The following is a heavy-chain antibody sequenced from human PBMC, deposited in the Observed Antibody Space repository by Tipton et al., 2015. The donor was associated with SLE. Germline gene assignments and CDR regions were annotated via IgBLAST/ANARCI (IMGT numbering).Heavy chain of an antibody. V-gene: IGHV4-31*03. Sequence: TLSLTCTVSGVSMSRGGYYRSWIRQHPGKGLECIGYIYYSGNTHYSPSLKSRVTMSVDTSKNQFSLKLSSVTAADTAVYYCARNHYHISTGYSDAFDIWGQGTMVTVSS. D-gene: IGHD3-9*01. CDR1: GVSMSRGGYY. CDR2: IYYSGNT. CDR3: ARNHYHISTGYSDAFDI. J-gene: IGHJ3*02.